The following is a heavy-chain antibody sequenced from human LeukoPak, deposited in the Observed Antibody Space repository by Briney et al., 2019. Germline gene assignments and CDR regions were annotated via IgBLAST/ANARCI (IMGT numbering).Heavy chain of an antibody. CDR1: GFXVNNAW. V-gene: IGHV3-15*01. D-gene: IGHD3-22*01. J-gene: IGHJ4*02. Sequence: PGGSLRLSCEAFGFXVNNAWMSWVRQGPGKGLEWVGRIKSRTDGGTTDYAAPVKGRFTISRDDSRNTLYLQMTSLKTEDTAMYYCSTDQVVVGPCWGQGTLVTVSS. CDR3: STDQVVVGPC. CDR2: IKSRTDGGTT.